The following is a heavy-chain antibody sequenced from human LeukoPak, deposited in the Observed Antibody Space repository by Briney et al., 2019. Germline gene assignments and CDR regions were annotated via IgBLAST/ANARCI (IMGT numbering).Heavy chain of an antibody. Sequence: PSETLSLTCTVSGGSISSYYWSWIRQPPGKGLEWIGYIYYSGSTYYNPSLKSRVTISVDTSKNQFSLKLSSVTAADTAVYYCARHSGGGPFYWGQGTLVTVSS. J-gene: IGHJ4*02. CDR3: ARHSGGGPFY. D-gene: IGHD2-15*01. CDR1: GGSISSYY. V-gene: IGHV4-59*08. CDR2: IYYSGST.